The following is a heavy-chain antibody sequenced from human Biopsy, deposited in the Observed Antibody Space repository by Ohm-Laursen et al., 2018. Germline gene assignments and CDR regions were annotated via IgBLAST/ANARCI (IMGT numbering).Heavy chain of an antibody. Sequence: TLSLTCAVSNGSIRNYYWSWIRQPPGKGLEWNGFISSTGYTSYIPSLKSRVTISVGTSRRQSSLKMRSVTAADTAVYYCAKGRNDNGGMYFGSWGQGTLVTVSS. D-gene: IGHD4-23*01. CDR1: NGSIRNYY. CDR3: AKGRNDNGGMYFGS. J-gene: IGHJ4*02. CDR2: ISSTGYT. V-gene: IGHV4-4*08.